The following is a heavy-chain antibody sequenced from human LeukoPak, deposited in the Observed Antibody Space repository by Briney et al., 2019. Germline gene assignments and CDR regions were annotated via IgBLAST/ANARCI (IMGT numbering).Heavy chain of an antibody. Sequence: PGGSLRLSCATSGVTFSNAWMNWVRQAPGEGLEWVGRIRSNSDGGTIDYAAPVKGRFTLSRDDSKTTLYLQMNSLQTEDTAVYYCATDFYDSTWGQGTLVTVSS. CDR3: ATDFYDST. J-gene: IGHJ5*02. CDR2: IRSNSDGGTI. V-gene: IGHV3-15*07. D-gene: IGHD3-22*01. CDR1: GVTFSNAW.